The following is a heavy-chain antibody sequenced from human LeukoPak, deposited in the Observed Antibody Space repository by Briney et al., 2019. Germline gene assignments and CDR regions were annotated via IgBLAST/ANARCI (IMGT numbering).Heavy chain of an antibody. CDR3: ARDASGYTTNWFDP. CDR2: IYHSGST. Sequence: SETLSLTCVVSGYSISSGYYWGWIRQPPGKGLEWIGSIYHSGSTYYNPSLKSRVTVSVDTSKNQFSLRLNSVTAADTAVYYCARDASGYTTNWFDPWGQGTLVTVSS. CDR1: GYSISSGYY. V-gene: IGHV4-38-2*02. D-gene: IGHD5-12*01. J-gene: IGHJ5*02.